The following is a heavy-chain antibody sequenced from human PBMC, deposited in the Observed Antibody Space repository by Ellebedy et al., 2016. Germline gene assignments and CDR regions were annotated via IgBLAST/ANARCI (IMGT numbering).Heavy chain of an antibody. Sequence: ASVKVSCXASGYTFTGYYMHWVRQAPGQGLEWMGWINPNSGGTNYAQKFQGRVTMTRDTSISTAYMELSRLRSDDTAVYYCARVTTVIVVVILDYWGQGTLVTVSS. CDR1: GYTFTGYY. V-gene: IGHV1-2*02. CDR2: INPNSGGT. CDR3: ARVTTVIVVVILDY. D-gene: IGHD3-22*01. J-gene: IGHJ4*02.